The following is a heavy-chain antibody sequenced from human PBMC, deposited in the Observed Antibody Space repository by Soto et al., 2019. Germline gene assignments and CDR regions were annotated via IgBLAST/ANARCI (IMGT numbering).Heavy chain of an antibody. CDR3: ARDGSADIVVVVAATDYYGMDV. D-gene: IGHD2-15*01. CDR1: GYTFTSYG. J-gene: IGHJ6*02. CDR2: ISAYNGNT. Sequence: ASVKVSCKASGYTFTSYGISWVRQPPGQGLEWMGWISAYNGNTNYAQKLQGRVTMTTDTSTSTAYMELRSLRSDDTAVYYCARDGSADIVVVVAATDYYGMDVWGQGTTVTVSS. V-gene: IGHV1-18*01.